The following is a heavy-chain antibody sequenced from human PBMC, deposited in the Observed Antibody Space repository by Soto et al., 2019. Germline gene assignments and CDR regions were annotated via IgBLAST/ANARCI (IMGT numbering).Heavy chain of an antibody. D-gene: IGHD3-10*01. CDR2: ISSSSSYI. J-gene: IGHJ6*02. CDR1: GFTFSSYS. Sequence: EVQLVESGGGLVKPGGSLRLSCAASGFTFSSYSMNWVRQAPGKGLEWVSSISSSSSYIYYADSVKGRFTISRDNAKNSLYLQMTSLRAEDTAVYYCARGRLLWFGELSYGMDVWGQGTTVTVSS. V-gene: IGHV3-21*01. CDR3: ARGRLLWFGELSYGMDV.